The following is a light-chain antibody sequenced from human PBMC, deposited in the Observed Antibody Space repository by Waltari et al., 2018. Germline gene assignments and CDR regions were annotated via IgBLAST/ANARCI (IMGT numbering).Light chain of an antibody. Sequence: DIQMTHSPSSVSATVGARLPTTWRARQGISSWLAWYEQKPGKPPKLLIYATSSLQSGVPSRFSGSGSGTDFTLTISSLQPEDFATYYCQQANIFQWTFGQGTKVEIK. CDR1: QGISSW. CDR2: ATS. CDR3: QQANIFQWT. V-gene: IGKV1-12*01. J-gene: IGKJ1*01.